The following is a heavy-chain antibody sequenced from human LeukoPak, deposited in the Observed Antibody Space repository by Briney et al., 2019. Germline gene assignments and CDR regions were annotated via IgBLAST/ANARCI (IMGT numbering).Heavy chain of an antibody. CDR3: ARGSREAGIGMDV. CDR1: GGSFSGYY. D-gene: IGHD6-19*01. CDR2: INHSGST. J-gene: IGHJ6*02. V-gene: IGHV4-34*01. Sequence: SEALSLTCPVYGGSFSGYYWSWIRQPPGKGLEWIGEINHSGSTNYNPSLKSRVTISVDTSKNQFSLKLSSVTAADTAVYYCARGSREAGIGMDVWGQGTTVTVSS.